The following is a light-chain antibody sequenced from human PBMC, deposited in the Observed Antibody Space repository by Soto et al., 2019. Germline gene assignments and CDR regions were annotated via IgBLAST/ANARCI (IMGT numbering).Light chain of an antibody. CDR3: SSYAGSNNPPYV. J-gene: IGLJ1*01. V-gene: IGLV2-8*01. CDR2: EVS. Sequence: QSALTQPPSASGSPGQSVTISCTGTSSDVGGYNYVSWYQQHPGKAPKLMIYEVSKRPSGVPDRFSGSNSGNTASLTVSGLQAEDEADYYCSSYAGSNNPPYVFGTGTKLTVL. CDR1: SSDVGGYNY.